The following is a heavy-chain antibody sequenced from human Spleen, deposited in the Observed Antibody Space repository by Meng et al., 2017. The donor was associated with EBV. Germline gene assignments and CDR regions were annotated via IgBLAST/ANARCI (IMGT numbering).Heavy chain of an antibody. J-gene: IGHJ4*02. CDR1: GGFFSGYY. D-gene: IGHD5-24*01. V-gene: IGHV4-34*01. CDR3: AYNNYSPRFDY. Sequence: LQQWGTGLLKPSETLYHTCPVYGGFFSGYYWSWIRQSPGKGLEWIGEINHSRDTHYSPSLKSRVTLSVDTSRNEFSLKLRSVTAADTAIYFCAYNNYSPRFDYWGQGILVTVSS. CDR2: INHSRDT.